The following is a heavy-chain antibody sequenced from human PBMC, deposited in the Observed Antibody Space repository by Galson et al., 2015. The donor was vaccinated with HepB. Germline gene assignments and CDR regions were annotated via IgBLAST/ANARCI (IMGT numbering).Heavy chain of an antibody. Sequence: SVKVSCKASGGTFSSYAISWVRQAPGQGLEWMGIINPSGGSTSYAQKFQGRVTMTRDTSTSTVYMELSSLRSEDTAVYYCARVARTYYYDSSGYSYWGQGTLVTVSS. CDR2: INPSGGST. V-gene: IGHV1-46*01. J-gene: IGHJ4*02. CDR3: ARVARTYYYDSSGYSY. D-gene: IGHD3-22*01. CDR1: GGTFSSYA.